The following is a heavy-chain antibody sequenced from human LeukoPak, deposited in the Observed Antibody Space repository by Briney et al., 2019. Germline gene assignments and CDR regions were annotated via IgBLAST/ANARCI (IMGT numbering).Heavy chain of an antibody. V-gene: IGHV3-20*04. J-gene: IGHJ4*02. CDR1: GFTFDDYG. CDR3: ARDRIQLWSQPHYYFDY. D-gene: IGHD5-18*01. Sequence: PGGSLRLSCAASGFTFDDYGMSWVRQAPGKGLEWVSGINWNGGSTGYADSVKGRFTISRDNAKNSLYLQMNSLRAEDTALYYCARDRIQLWSQPHYYFDYWGQGTLVTVSS. CDR2: INWNGGST.